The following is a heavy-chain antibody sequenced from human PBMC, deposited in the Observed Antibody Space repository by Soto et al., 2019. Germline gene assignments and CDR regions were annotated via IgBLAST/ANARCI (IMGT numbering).Heavy chain of an antibody. CDR1: GGTFSSYA. J-gene: IGHJ4*01. CDR3: ARGGGAYYYDSSGYDEFYYFDY. D-gene: IGHD3-22*01. Sequence: ASVKVSCKASGGTFSSYAISWVRQAPGQGLEWMGGIIPIFGTANYAQKFQGRVTITADESTSTAYMELSSLRSEDTAVYYCARGGGAYYYDSSGYDEFYYFDYWG. V-gene: IGHV1-69*13. CDR2: IIPIFGTA.